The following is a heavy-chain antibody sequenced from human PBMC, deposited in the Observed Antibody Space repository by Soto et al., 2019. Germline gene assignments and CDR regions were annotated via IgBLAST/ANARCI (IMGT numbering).Heavy chain of an antibody. V-gene: IGHV5-51*01. Sequence: XESLKVSCKCSGYSFTSYWIGLVLQMPGKGLEWMGIIYPGDSDTRYSPSFQGQVTISADKSISTAYLQWSSLKASDTAMYYCARLGEAGHAYYYYGMDVWGQGTTVTVSS. CDR1: GYSFTSYW. J-gene: IGHJ6*02. D-gene: IGHD3-3*01. CDR3: ARLGEAGHAYYYYGMDV. CDR2: IYPGDSDT.